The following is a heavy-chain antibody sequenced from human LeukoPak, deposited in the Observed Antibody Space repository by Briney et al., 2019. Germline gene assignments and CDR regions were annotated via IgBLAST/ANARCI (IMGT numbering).Heavy chain of an antibody. J-gene: IGHJ4*02. CDR1: GFTFSSYG. CDR3: ARDFCSGGSCYTAFDY. D-gene: IGHD2-15*01. V-gene: IGHV3-30*03. CDR2: ISYDGGTK. Sequence: AGGSLRLPCAASGFTFSSYGLHWVRQAPGKGLEWVAVISYDGGTKKYADSVKGRFTISRDNSKNTLYLQMNSLRAEDTALYYCARDFCSGGSCYTAFDYWGQGTLVTVSS.